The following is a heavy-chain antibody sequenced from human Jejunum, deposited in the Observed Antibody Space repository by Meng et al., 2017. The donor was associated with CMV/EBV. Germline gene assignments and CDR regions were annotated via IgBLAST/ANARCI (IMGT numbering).Heavy chain of an antibody. CDR3: ASTFREYSYGYDS. CDR1: GGSGGNYC. V-gene: IGHV4-4*07. D-gene: IGHD5-18*01. J-gene: IGHJ5*01. CDR2: IYATGTI. Sequence: VRLQDPGSRLGKALGLLYLSWTASGGSGGNYCWSWIRKAGGKGPEWIGGIYATGTITYSHYLESRVTTSLDTSKKQFFLKLNSVTAADTAVYYCASTFREYSYGYDSWGQGTLVTVSS.